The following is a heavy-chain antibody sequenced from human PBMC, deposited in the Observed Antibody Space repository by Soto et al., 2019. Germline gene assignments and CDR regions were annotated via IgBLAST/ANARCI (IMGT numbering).Heavy chain of an antibody. Sequence: QVHLVQSGAEVKKPGASVKVSCKGSGYAFTTYGITWVRQAPGQGLEWMGWLSAHNGNTNYAQKLQGRVTVTRDTSPSTAYMELRSLRSDDPAVYYCARGRYGDYWGQGALVTVSS. V-gene: IGHV1-18*01. J-gene: IGHJ4*02. D-gene: IGHD1-1*01. CDR3: ARGRYGDY. CDR1: GYAFTTYG. CDR2: LSAHNGNT.